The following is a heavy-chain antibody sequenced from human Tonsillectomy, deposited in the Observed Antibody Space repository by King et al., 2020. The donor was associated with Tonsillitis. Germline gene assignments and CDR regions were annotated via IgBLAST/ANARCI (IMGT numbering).Heavy chain of an antibody. V-gene: IGHV3-43*01. CDR1: GFTFDDYT. Sequence: VQLVESGGVVVQPGGSLRLSCAASGFTFDDYTMHWVRQAPGKGLEWVSLINWDGATTYYADSVRGRFTISRDNSKNSLHLQMNSLRTEDTALYYCAKDKGMSRLYWYFDLWGRGTLVTVSS. J-gene: IGHJ2*01. D-gene: IGHD6-13*01. CDR2: INWDGATT. CDR3: AKDKGMSRLYWYFDL.